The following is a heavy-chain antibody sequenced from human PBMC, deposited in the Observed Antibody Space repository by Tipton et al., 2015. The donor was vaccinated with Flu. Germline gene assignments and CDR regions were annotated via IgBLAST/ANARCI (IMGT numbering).Heavy chain of an antibody. CDR2: IYYSGST. J-gene: IGHJ6*02. V-gene: IGHV4-39*07. CDR3: ASGAVAANYYYGMDV. D-gene: IGHD6-19*01. CDR1: GGSISSSSYY. Sequence: TLSLTCTVSGGSISSSSYYWGWIRQPPGKGLEWIGSIYYSGSTYYNPSLKSRVTISVDTSKNKFSLKLSSVTAADTAVYYCASGAVAANYYYGMDVWGQGTTVTVSS.